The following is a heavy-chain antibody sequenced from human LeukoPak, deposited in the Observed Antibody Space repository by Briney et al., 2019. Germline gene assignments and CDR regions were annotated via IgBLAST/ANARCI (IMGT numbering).Heavy chain of an antibody. CDR3: ARVKRTDSSGYLNYFDY. CDR1: GFTFSDYY. J-gene: IGHJ4*02. CDR2: ISSTSIYT. V-gene: IGHV3-11*05. Sequence: AGGSLRLSCAASGFTFSDYYMSWIRQAPGKGLEWVSDISSTSIYTNYADSVKGRFTISRDNAKNSLYLQMNSLRAEVTAVYYCARVKRTDSSGYLNYFDYWGQGTLVTVSS. D-gene: IGHD3-22*01.